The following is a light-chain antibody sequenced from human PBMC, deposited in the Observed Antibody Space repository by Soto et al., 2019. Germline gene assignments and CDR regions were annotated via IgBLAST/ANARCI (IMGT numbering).Light chain of an antibody. V-gene: IGKV3D-20*01. CDR3: QESGNSPLT. J-gene: IGKJ4*01. CDR1: QSVRKNY. CDR2: DVS. Sequence: ETVLTQSPATLSLSPGERATLSCGASQSVRKNYLAWHQQRPGLAPRLLIYDVSSRATGIPDRFSGSGSGTDFTLTISRLEPEDFAVYYCQESGNSPLTFGGGTKVEIK.